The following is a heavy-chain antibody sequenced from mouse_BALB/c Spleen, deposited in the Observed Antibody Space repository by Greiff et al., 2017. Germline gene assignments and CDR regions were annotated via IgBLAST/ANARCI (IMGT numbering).Heavy chain of an antibody. CDR3: ARRGITTATLDY. Sequence: EVQGVESGGGLVQPGGSRKLSCAASGFTFSSFGMHWVRQAPEKGLEWVAYISSGSSTIYYADTVKGRFTISRDNPKNTLFLQMTSLRSEDTAMYYCARRGITTATLDYWGQGTTLTVSS. J-gene: IGHJ2*01. CDR1: GFTFSSFG. D-gene: IGHD1-2*01. V-gene: IGHV5-17*02. CDR2: ISSGSSTI.